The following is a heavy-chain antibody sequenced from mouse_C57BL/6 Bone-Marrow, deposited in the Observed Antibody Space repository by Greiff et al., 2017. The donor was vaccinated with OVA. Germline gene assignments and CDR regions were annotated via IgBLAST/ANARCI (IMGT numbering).Heavy chain of an antibody. Sequence: QVQLQQSGAELVKPGASVKISCKASGYAFSSYWMHWVKQRPGKGLEWIGQIYPGDGATNYTGKFKGKATLTADKSSSTAYMQLSSLTSEDSAVYFCARRGYGSSYVAWVYWGQGTLVTVSA. J-gene: IGHJ3*01. V-gene: IGHV1-80*01. CDR1: GYAFSSYW. CDR2: IYPGDGAT. D-gene: IGHD1-1*01. CDR3: ARRGYGSSYVAWVY.